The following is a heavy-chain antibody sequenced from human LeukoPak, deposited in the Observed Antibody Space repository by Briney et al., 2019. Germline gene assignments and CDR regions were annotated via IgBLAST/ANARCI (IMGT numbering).Heavy chain of an antibody. Sequence: PGGSLRLSCAASGFTFDDYAMHWVRQAPGKGLEWVSGISWNSGSIGYADSVKGRFTISRDNAKNSLYLQMNSLRAEDTALYYCAKGISPEMATADYWGQGTLVTVSS. J-gene: IGHJ4*02. CDR3: AKGISPEMATADY. V-gene: IGHV3-9*01. CDR2: ISWNSGSI. D-gene: IGHD5-24*01. CDR1: GFTFDDYA.